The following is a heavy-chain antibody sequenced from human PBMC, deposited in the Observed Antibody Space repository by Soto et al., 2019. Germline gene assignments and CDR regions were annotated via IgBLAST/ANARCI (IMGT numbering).Heavy chain of an antibody. Sequence: ASVKVSCKASGYTFTSYAMHWVRQAPGQRLEWMGWINAGNGNTKYSQKFQGRVTITRDTSASTAYMELSSLRSEDTAVYYCARDNGNSGYDMGYYYYYYMDVWGKGTTVTVSS. D-gene: IGHD5-12*01. CDR1: GYTFTSYA. J-gene: IGHJ6*03. V-gene: IGHV1-3*01. CDR3: ARDNGNSGYDMGYYYYYYMDV. CDR2: INAGNGNT.